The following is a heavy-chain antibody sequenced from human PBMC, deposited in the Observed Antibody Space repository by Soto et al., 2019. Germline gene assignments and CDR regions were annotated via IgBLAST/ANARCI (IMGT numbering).Heavy chain of an antibody. D-gene: IGHD3-10*01. V-gene: IGHV3-48*01. CDR2: ISSSSSTI. CDR1: GFTFSSYS. Sequence: PGGSLRLSCAASGFTFSSYSMNWVRQAPGKGLEWVSYISSSSSTIYYADSVKGRFTISRDNAKNSLYLQMNSLRAEDTAVYYCARGGDTMVRAPGDFDYWGQGTLVTVSS. CDR3: ARGGDTMVRAPGDFDY. J-gene: IGHJ4*02.